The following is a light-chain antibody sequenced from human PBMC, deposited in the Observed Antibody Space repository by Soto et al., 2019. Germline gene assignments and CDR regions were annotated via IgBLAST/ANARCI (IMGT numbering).Light chain of an antibody. CDR3: CSYAGSSTVV. CDR2: EGS. Sequence: QSALTQPASVSGSPGQSITISCTGTSSDVGGYNLVSWYQQHPGKAPKLMIYEGSKRPSGVSNRFSASKSGNTASLTISGLQAEDEADYYCCSYAGSSTVVFGGGTKLTVL. V-gene: IGLV2-23*01. CDR1: SSDVGGYNL. J-gene: IGLJ2*01.